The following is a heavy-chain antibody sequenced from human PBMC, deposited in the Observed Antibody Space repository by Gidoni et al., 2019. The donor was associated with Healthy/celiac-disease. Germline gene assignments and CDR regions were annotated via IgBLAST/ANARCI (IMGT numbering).Heavy chain of an antibody. Sequence: QVQLVESGGGVVQPGRSLRLSCAASGFTSSSYAMHWVRQAPGKGLEWVAVISYDGSNKYYADSVKGRFTISRDNSKNTLYLQMNSLRAEDTAVYYCARAHPLDTAMVLDWGQGTLVTVSS. CDR3: ARAHPLDTAMVLD. CDR1: GFTSSSYA. V-gene: IGHV3-30-3*01. CDR2: ISYDGSNK. J-gene: IGHJ4*02. D-gene: IGHD5-18*01.